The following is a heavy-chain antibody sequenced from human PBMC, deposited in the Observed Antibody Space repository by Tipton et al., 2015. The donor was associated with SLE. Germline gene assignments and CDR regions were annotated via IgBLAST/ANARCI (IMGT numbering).Heavy chain of an antibody. V-gene: IGHV3-9*01. J-gene: IGHJ4*02. D-gene: IGHD1-20*01. CDR2: ISWNSGSI. Sequence: SLRLSCAASGFTFDDYAMHWVRQAPGKGLEWVSGISWNSGSIGYADSVKGRFTISRDNSKNTLYLQMNSLRAEDTAVYYCAKDILPRITGTTIGFDYWGQGTLVTVSS. CDR1: GFTFDDYA. CDR3: AKDILPRITGTTIGFDY.